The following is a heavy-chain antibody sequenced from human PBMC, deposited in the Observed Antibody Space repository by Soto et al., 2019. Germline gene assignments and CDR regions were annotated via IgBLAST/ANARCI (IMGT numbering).Heavy chain of an antibody. V-gene: IGHV5-51*01. Sequence: GESLKISCKGSGYNFISYWIGWVRQMPGKGLEWMGSINPRDSGTTYRPSFQGQVTISADKSISTAYLQWNRVKAPDTAMYYCARLVGFSGSYYFDFWGQGTLVTVSS. CDR1: GYNFISYW. CDR2: INPRDSGT. CDR3: ARLVGFSGSYYFDF. D-gene: IGHD1-26*01. J-gene: IGHJ4*02.